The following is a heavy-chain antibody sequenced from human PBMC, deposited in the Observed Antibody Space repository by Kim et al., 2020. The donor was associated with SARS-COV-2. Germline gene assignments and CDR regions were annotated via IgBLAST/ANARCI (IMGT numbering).Heavy chain of an antibody. D-gene: IGHD6-19*01. V-gene: IGHV4-34*01. CDR2: INHSGST. J-gene: IGHJ4*02. Sequence: SETLSLTCAVYGGSFSGYYWSWIRQPPGKGLEWIGEINHSGSTNYNPSLKSRVTISVDTSKNQFSLKLSSVTAADTAVYYCARGPGSQWLVQMFRSGGGYYFDYWGQGTLVTVSS. CDR1: GGSFSGYY. CDR3: ARGPGSQWLVQMFRSGGGYYFDY.